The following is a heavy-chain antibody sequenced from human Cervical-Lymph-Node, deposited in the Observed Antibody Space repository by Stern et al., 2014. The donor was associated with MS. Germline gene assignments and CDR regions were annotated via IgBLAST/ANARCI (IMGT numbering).Heavy chain of an antibody. Sequence: EVQLVESGGGLVQPGRSLRLSCDASGFNFDDYAMHWVRQAPGKGLEWVSSITWDSFTIHYADSVKGRFTISRGTAKVFLQMNSLRPDDTAFYYCAKGSSGSYIRGRLGYLESWGQGTLVTVSS. CDR3: AKGSSGSYIRGRLGYLES. V-gene: IGHV3-9*01. CDR1: GFNFDDYA. CDR2: ITWDSFTI. J-gene: IGHJ5*02. D-gene: IGHD1-26*01.